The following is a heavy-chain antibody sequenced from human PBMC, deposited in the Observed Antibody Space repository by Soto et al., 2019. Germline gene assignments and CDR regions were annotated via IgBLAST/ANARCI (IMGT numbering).Heavy chain of an antibody. D-gene: IGHD1-26*01. CDR2: IYYSGST. CDR1: GGSISSGDYY. CDR3: ARADELRPHPLDY. J-gene: IGHJ4*02. Sequence: LSLTCTVSGGSISSGDYYWSWIRQPPGKGLEWIGYIYYSGSTYYNPSLKSRVTISVDTSKNQFSLKLSSVTAADTAVYYCARADELRPHPLDYWGQGTLVTVSS. V-gene: IGHV4-30-4*01.